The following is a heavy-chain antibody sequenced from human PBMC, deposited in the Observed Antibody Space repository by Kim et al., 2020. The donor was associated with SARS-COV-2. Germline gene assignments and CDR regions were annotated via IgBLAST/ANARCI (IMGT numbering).Heavy chain of an antibody. V-gene: IGHV1-18*01. D-gene: IGHD4-17*01. CDR3: AGVTVTGTFDY. Sequence: YTYYAQKLQGRVTMTTDTSTSTAYMGLRSLRSDDTGVYYCAGVTVTGTFDYWGQGTLVTVSS. J-gene: IGHJ4*02. CDR2: YT.